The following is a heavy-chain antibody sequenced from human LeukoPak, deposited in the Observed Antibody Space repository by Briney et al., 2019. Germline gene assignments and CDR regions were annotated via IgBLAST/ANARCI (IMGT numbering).Heavy chain of an antibody. CDR3: VPHMHYSYQY. V-gene: IGHV3-64D*06. CDR1: GFTFSESP. Sequence: GGSLRLSCSASGFTFSESPMHWVRQALGKALEYVSAISSDGYNTYYADSVKGRFTMSRDNSKNTLSLQMSSLRVENTAVYYCVPHMHYSYQYWGRGTLVTVS. CDR2: ISSDGYNT. J-gene: IGHJ4*02. D-gene: IGHD5-18*01.